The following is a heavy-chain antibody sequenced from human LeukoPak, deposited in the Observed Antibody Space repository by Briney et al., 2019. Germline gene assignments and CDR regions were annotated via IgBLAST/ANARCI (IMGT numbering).Heavy chain of an antibody. CDR3: ARGLRDAFDI. Sequence: PGGSLRLSCAASGFTFSSYSMNWVRQAPGKGLEWVSYISSSSSTIYYADSVKGRFTISRDNAKNSLYLQMNSLRAEDTAVYYCARGLRDAFDIWGQGTVVTVSS. J-gene: IGHJ3*02. D-gene: IGHD5-12*01. V-gene: IGHV3-48*01. CDR1: GFTFSSYS. CDR2: ISSSSSTI.